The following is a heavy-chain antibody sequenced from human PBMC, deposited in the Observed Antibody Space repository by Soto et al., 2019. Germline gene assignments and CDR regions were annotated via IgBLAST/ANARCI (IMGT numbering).Heavy chain of an antibody. J-gene: IGHJ4*02. CDR3: ATLDAGGWYYFDY. CDR2: IYPGDSDT. D-gene: IGHD6-19*01. Sequence: LGESLKISCKGYGYSFANYWIGWVRQRPGKGLEWMGIIYPGDSDTRYSPSFQGQVTISADKSISTAHLQWSSLKASDTAMYYCATLDAGGWYYFDYWGQGTQVTVSS. CDR1: GYSFANYW. V-gene: IGHV5-51*01.